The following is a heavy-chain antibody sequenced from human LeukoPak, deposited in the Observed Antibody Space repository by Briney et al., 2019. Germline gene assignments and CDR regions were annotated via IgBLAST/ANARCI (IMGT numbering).Heavy chain of an antibody. CDR1: GFTFDDYG. CDR2: INWNGGST. V-gene: IGHV3-20*04. J-gene: IGHJ6*03. D-gene: IGHD3-22*01. CDR3: ANRVNGDSSGWGYYYYYMDV. Sequence: AGGSLRLSCAASGFTFDDYGMSWVRQAPGKGLEWVSGINWNGGSTGYADSVKGRFTISRDNAKNSLYLQMNSLRAEDTAVYYCANRVNGDSSGWGYYYYYMDVWGKGTTVTVSS.